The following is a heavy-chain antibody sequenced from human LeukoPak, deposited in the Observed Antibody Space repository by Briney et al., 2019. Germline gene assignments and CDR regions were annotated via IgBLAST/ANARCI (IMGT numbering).Heavy chain of an antibody. J-gene: IGHJ4*02. V-gene: IGHV1-46*01. Sequence: ASVEVSCKASGYTFTSYYMHWVRQAPGQGLEWMGIINPSGGSTSYAQKFQGRVTMTRDTSTSTVYMELSSLRSEDTAVYYCARGAANCSGGSCLDYWGQGTLVTVSS. D-gene: IGHD2-15*01. CDR1: GYTFTSYY. CDR3: ARGAANCSGGSCLDY. CDR2: INPSGGST.